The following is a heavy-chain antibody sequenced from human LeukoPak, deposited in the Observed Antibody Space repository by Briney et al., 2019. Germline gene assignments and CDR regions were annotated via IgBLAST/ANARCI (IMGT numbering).Heavy chain of an antibody. V-gene: IGHV3-21*01. J-gene: IGHJ3*01. Sequence: GGSLRLSCAASGFTFSSYDMNWVRQAPGKGLEWVSYISSSSSYIYYAYSVKGRFTISRDNAKNSLYLQMNSLRAEDTAVYYCARVDAFDLWGQGTMVTVSS. CDR2: ISSSSSYI. CDR3: ARVDAFDL. CDR1: GFTFSSYD.